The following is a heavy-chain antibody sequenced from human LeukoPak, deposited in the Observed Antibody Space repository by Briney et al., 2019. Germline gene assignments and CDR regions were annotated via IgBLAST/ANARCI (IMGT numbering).Heavy chain of an antibody. J-gene: IGHJ4*02. Sequence: ASVTVSCKASGYTFTSYGISWVRQAPGQGLEWMGWVSAYNGNTNYAQKLQGRVTMTTDTSTSTAYMELRSLRSDDTAVYYCARSFEDWFPRYWGQGTLVTVSS. CDR3: ARSFEDWFPRY. V-gene: IGHV1-18*01. CDR2: VSAYNGNT. D-gene: IGHD3/OR15-3a*01. CDR1: GYTFTSYG.